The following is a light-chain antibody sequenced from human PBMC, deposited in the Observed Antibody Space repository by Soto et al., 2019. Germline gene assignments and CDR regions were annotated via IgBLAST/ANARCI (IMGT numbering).Light chain of an antibody. CDR1: QGIRND. CDR3: LQDYNYPWT. Sequence: AIQMTQSPSSLSASVGDKVTIACRASQGIRNDLGWYQQKPGKAPKLLIYAASSLQSGVPSRFSGSGSGTDFTLTISSLQPEDFATYYCLQDYNYPWTFGQGTKVEIK. J-gene: IGKJ1*01. V-gene: IGKV1-6*01. CDR2: AAS.